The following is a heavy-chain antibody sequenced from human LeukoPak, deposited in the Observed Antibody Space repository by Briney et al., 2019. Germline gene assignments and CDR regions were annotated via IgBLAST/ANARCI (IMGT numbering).Heavy chain of an antibody. Sequence: PGGSLRLSCAASGFALSSYDMHWVRQATGKGLEWVSAIGTAGDPYYPGSVKGRFTISRENAKNSLYLQMNSLRAGDTAVYYCARGKYGDYPGAFDIWGQGTMVTVSS. CDR2: IGTAGDP. CDR3: ARGKYGDYPGAFDI. D-gene: IGHD4-17*01. CDR1: GFALSSYD. V-gene: IGHV3-13*05. J-gene: IGHJ3*02.